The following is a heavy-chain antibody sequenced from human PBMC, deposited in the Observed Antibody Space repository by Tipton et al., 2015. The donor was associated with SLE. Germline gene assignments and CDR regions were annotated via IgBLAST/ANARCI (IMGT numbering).Heavy chain of an antibody. Sequence: TLSLTCAVYGGSFSGYYWSWIRQPPGKGLEWIGEINHSVSTNYNPSLKSRVTISVDTSKSQFSLKLSSVTAADTAVYYCARTGYSSSWLCFQHWGQGTLVTVSS. J-gene: IGHJ1*01. CDR1: GGSFSGYY. V-gene: IGHV4-34*01. CDR3: ARTGYSSSWLCFQH. D-gene: IGHD6-13*01. CDR2: INHSVST.